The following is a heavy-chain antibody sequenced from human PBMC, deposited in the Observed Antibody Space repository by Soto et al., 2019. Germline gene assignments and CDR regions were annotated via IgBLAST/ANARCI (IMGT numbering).Heavy chain of an antibody. V-gene: IGHV3-30-3*01. CDR3: AREFWSGYYSYSDY. D-gene: IGHD3-3*01. Sequence: GGSLRLSCAASGFTFSSYAMHWVRQAPGKGLEWVAVISYDGSNKYYADSVKGRFTISRDNSKNTLYLQMNSLRAEDTAVYYCAREFWSGYYSYSDYWGQGTLVTVSS. CDR1: GFTFSSYA. J-gene: IGHJ4*02. CDR2: ISYDGSNK.